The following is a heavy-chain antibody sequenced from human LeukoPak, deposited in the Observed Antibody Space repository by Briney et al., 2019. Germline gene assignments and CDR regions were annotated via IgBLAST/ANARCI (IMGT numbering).Heavy chain of an antibody. D-gene: IGHD6-19*01. CDR3: ARERDSSGFETY. V-gene: IGHV3-23*01. J-gene: IGHJ4*02. CDR1: GFTFSSYA. Sequence: GGSLRLSCAASGFTFSSYAMSWVRQAPGKGLEWVSAISGSSGSTYYADSVKGRFTISRDNSKNTLYLQMNSLRAEDTAVYYCARERDSSGFETYWGQGTLVTVSS. CDR2: ISGSSGST.